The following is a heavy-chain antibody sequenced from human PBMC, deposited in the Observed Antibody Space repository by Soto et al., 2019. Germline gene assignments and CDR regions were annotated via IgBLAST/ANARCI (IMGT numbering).Heavy chain of an antibody. V-gene: IGHV4-39*01. CDR3: ARQGGVKGGYFGL. Sequence: QLQLQESGPGLVKPSETLSLTCTVSGGSISSSSYYWGWIRQPPGKGLEWIGRIYYSGSTYYNPSLKSRVTLSVDTSKTQFSLKLSSGPAADTAVYYCARQGGVKGGYFGLWGRGTLVTVSS. CDR2: IYYSGST. D-gene: IGHD3-3*01. J-gene: IGHJ2*01. CDR1: GGSISSSSYY.